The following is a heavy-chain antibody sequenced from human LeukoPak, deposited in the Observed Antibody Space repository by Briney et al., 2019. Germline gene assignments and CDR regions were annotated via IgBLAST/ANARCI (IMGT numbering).Heavy chain of an antibody. CDR1: GYTFTGYY. Sequence: GASVKVSCKASGYTFTGYYMHWVRQAPGQRLEWMGWINAGNGNTKYSQKFQGRVTITRDTSASTAYMELSSLRSEDTAVYYCARDGGSGRPYGMDVWGQGTTVTVSS. D-gene: IGHD6-19*01. V-gene: IGHV1-3*01. J-gene: IGHJ6*02. CDR3: ARDGGSGRPYGMDV. CDR2: INAGNGNT.